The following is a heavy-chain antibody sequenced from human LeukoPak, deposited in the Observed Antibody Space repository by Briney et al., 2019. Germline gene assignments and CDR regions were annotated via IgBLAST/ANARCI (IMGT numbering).Heavy chain of an antibody. D-gene: IGHD2-15*01. V-gene: IGHV3-7*01. CDR3: TRGGGQRDF. CDR2: INHDGGSI. CDR1: GFTFSNSW. J-gene: IGHJ4*02. Sequence: GGSLRLSCAAFGFTFSNSWMSWVRQAPGEGLEWVAGINHDGGSIYYVESVKGRFTISGDNAKYSLYLHMNSLSAEDTAVYYCTRGGGQRDFWGQGTLVTVSS.